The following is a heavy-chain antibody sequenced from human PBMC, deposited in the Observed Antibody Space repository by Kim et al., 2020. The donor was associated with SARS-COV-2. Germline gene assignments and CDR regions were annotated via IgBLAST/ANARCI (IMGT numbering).Heavy chain of an antibody. Sequence: GGSTYYADSVKGRVTISRDNSKNTLYLQMSSLRAEDTAVYYCVNSLVFDYWGQGTLVTVSS. CDR2: GGST. CDR3: VNSLVFDY. V-gene: IGHV3-64D*09. D-gene: IGHD2-15*01. J-gene: IGHJ4*02.